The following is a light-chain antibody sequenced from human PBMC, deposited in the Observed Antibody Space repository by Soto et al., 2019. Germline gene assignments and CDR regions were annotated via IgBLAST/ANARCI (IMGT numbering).Light chain of an antibody. CDR2: EVN. CDR3: SSYAASNNLV. Sequence: QSVLTQPPSASGSPGQSVTISCTGTSSDVGGYNYVSWYQQHPGKAPKLMIYEVNKRPSGVPDRFSGSKSGNTASLTVSGLQAEDEADYYCSSYAASNNLVFGGGTKLTVL. CDR1: SSDVGGYNY. J-gene: IGLJ2*01. V-gene: IGLV2-8*01.